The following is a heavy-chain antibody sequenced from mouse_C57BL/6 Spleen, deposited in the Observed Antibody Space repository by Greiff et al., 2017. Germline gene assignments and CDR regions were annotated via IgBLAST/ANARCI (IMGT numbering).Heavy chain of an antibody. D-gene: IGHD2-3*01. J-gene: IGHJ4*01. CDR2: IDPSDSYT. V-gene: IGHV1-69*01. Sequence: QVQLQQPGAELVMPGASVKLSCKASGYTFTSYWMHWVKQRPGQGLEWIGEIDPSDSYTNYNQKFKGKSTLTVDKSSSTAYMQLSSLTSEDSAVYYCARWLLRGDYAMDYWGQGTTVTVSS. CDR1: GYTFTSYW. CDR3: ARWLLRGDYAMDY.